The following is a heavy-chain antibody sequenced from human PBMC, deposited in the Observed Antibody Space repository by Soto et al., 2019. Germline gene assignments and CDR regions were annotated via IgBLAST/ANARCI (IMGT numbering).Heavy chain of an antibody. CDR1: GGTFNNYA. J-gene: IGHJ6*02. V-gene: IGHV1-69*01. CDR3: ASFDGTLVRGGRSSPYEMDV. Sequence: QVLLVQSGPEVKKPGSSVKVSCKASGGTFNNYAINWVRQAPGKGLEWMGGIIPTFGTGNHAQKFQGRGTITADESTTTADMEVNSRRSEDTAIYYCASFDGTLVRGGRSSPYEMDVWGQGTTVLVSS. D-gene: IGHD3-10*01. CDR2: IIPTFGTG.